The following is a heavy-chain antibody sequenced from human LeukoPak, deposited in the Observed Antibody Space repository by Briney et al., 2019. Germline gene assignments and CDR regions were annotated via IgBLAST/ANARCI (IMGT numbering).Heavy chain of an antibody. CDR1: GFTFSNYW. J-gene: IGHJ4*02. Sequence: GGSLRLSCAASGFTFSNYWMTWVRQAPGKGLEGVAHICADGTQKNYVDSVKGGFTISRDKAKNSLYLQMNSLRAEDTAVYYCARRDHSGSYFYWGQGNMVTVSS. D-gene: IGHD3-10*01. V-gene: IGHV3-7*01. CDR3: ARRDHSGSYFY. CDR2: ICADGTQK.